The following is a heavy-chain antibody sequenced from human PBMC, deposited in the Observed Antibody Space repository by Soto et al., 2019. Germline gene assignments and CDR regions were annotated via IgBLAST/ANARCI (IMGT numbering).Heavy chain of an antibody. V-gene: IGHV3-13*04. CDR2: IGTAGDT. CDR3: ARAAGNDYYYYGMDV. CDR1: GFTFSSYD. D-gene: IGHD6-13*01. Sequence: EVQLVESGGGLVQPGGSLRLSCAASGFTFSSYDMHWVRQATGKGLEWVSAIGTAGDTYYPGSVKGRFTISRENAKNSLYLQMNSLRAGDKAVYYCARAAGNDYYYYGMDVWGQGTTVTVSS. J-gene: IGHJ6*02.